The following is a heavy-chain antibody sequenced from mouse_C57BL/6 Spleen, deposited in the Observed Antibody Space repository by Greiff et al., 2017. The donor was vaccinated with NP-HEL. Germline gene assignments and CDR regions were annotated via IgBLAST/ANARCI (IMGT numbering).Heavy chain of an antibody. CDR3: AKITGTPWYFDV. V-gene: IGHV1-69*01. CDR2: IDPSDSYT. J-gene: IGHJ1*03. CDR1: GYTFTSYW. D-gene: IGHD4-1*01. Sequence: QVQLKQPGAELVMPGASVKLSCKASGYTFTSYWMHWVKQRPGQGLEWIGEIDPSDSYTNYNQKFKGKSTLTVDKSSSTAYMQLSSLTSEDSAVYYCAKITGTPWYFDVWGTGTTVTVSS.